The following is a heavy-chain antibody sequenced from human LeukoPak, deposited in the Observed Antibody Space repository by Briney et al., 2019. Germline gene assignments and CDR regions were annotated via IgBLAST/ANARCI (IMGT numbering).Heavy chain of an antibody. V-gene: IGHV3-74*01. J-gene: IGHJ4*02. CDR1: GVTFSDFW. D-gene: IGHD3-16*01. CDR3: ARVRGGN. Sequence: GGSLRLSCAASGVTFSDFWMYWVRQAPGKGLVWISNINEYGTTAYADSVKGRFTISRDNAKNILYLQMNSLRAEDTAVYYCARVRGGNWGRGTLVTVSS. CDR2: INEYGTT.